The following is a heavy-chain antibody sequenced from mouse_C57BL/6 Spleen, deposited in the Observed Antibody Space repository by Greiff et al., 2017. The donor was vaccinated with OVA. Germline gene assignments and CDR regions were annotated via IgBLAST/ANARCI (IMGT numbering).Heavy chain of an antibody. CDR3: ANYYGNYNYAMDD. J-gene: IGHJ4*01. V-gene: IGHV1-64*01. CDR2: IHPNSGST. D-gene: IGHD2-1*01. Sequence: QVQLQQPGAELVKPGASVKLSCKASGYTFTSYWMHWVKQRPGQGLEWIGMIHPNSGSTNYNEKFKSKATLTVDKSSSTAYMQLSSLTSEDSAVYYCANYYGNYNYAMDDWGQGTSVTVSS. CDR1: GYTFTSYW.